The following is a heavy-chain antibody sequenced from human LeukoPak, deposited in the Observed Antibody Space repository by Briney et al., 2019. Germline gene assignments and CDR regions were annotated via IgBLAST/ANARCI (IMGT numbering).Heavy chain of an antibody. CDR2: INHSGNT. J-gene: IGHJ4*02. D-gene: IGHD2-2*01. V-gene: IGHV4-34*01. Sequence: SETLSLTCAVYGGSFSGYYWSWIRQPPGKGLEWIGEINHSGNTNYNPSLKSRVTISVDTSKNQFSLQLSSVTAADTAVYYCARGLGYCSSTSCSFDYWGQGTVVTVSS. CDR1: GGSFSGYY. CDR3: ARGLGYCSSTSCSFDY.